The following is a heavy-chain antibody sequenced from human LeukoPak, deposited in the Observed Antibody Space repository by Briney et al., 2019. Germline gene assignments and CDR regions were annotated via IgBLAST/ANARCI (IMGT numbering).Heavy chain of an antibody. CDR3: ARDVDTANAFDI. CDR1: VGTFSSYA. CDR2: IIPILGIA. J-gene: IGHJ3*02. Sequence: GASVKVSCKASVGTFSSYAISWVRQAAGQGLEWMGRIIPILGIANYAQKFQGRVTITADKSTSTAYMELSSLRSEETAVYYCARDVDTANAFDIWGQGTMVTVSS. D-gene: IGHD5-18*01. V-gene: IGHV1-69*04.